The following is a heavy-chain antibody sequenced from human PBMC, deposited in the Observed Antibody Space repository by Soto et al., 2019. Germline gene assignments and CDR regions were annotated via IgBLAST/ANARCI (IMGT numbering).Heavy chain of an antibody. Sequence: QVQLVQSGAEVKKPGASVKVSCKASGYTFTSYDINWVRQATEQGLEWMGWMNPNSGNTGYAQKFQGRVTMTRNTSISTAYMELSSLRSEDTAVYYCARNPSDDFWSGYYYYYYYYYGMDVWGQGTTVTVSS. CDR2: MNPNSGNT. CDR1: GYTFTSYD. D-gene: IGHD3-3*01. V-gene: IGHV1-8*01. CDR3: ARNPSDDFWSGYYYYYYYYYGMDV. J-gene: IGHJ6*02.